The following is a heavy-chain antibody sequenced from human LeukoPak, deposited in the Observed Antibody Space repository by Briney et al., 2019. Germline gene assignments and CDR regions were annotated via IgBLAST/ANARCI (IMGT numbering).Heavy chain of an antibody. CDR2: ISNDGSRK. Sequence: GRSLRLSCAPSGFTFSRHGMHWVRQAPGKGLEWVAIISNDGSRKYYAHSVEGRFTISRDNSKNTLYLQMDSLRAEDTAVYYCARDRAWNYFDYWGQGTLGTASS. D-gene: IGHD3-3*01. V-gene: IGHV3-30*03. J-gene: IGHJ4*02. CDR3: ARDRAWNYFDY. CDR1: GFTFSRHG.